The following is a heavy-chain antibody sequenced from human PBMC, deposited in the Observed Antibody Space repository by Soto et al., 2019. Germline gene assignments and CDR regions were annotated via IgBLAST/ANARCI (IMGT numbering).Heavy chain of an antibody. D-gene: IGHD3-3*01. J-gene: IGHJ6*02. CDR1: GLSLSTRRVG. Sequence: GPAPGYATQRVRLACTSWGLSLSTRRVGVGWIRQPPGKALEWLALIYWADDKRYSPSLKSRLTITKDTSKSQVVLTMTNMDPVDTATYYCAHSKVLWSGYYLLNYGMDVWGQGTTVTVSS. CDR3: AHSKVLWSGYYLLNYGMDV. V-gene: IGHV2-5*02. CDR2: IYWADDK.